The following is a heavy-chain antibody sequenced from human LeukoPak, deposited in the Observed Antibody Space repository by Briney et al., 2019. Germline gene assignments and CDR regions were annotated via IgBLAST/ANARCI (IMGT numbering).Heavy chain of an antibody. CDR1: GFTFSTYT. CDR3: AREPGYCSGGNRYGGWFDP. D-gene: IGHD2-15*01. J-gene: IGHJ5*02. V-gene: IGHV3-48*02. Sequence: PGGSLRLSCAASGFTFSTYTMNWVRQAPGKGLEWVSTVSDSSDVHYSDSVKGRFTISRDNARNSLYLQMNSLRDEDTAVYYCAREPGYCSGGNRYGGWFDPWGQGTLVTVSS. CDR2: VSDSSDV.